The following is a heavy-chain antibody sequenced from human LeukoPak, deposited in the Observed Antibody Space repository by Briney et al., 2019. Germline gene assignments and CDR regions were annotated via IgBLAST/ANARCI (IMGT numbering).Heavy chain of an antibody. Sequence: VASVKVSCKASGYTFTGYYMHWVRQAPGQGLEWMGWINPNSGGTNYAQKFQGRVTMTRDTSISTAYMELSRLRSDDTAVYYCARSALRFLEWLRGKGDNWFDPWGQGTLVTVSS. J-gene: IGHJ5*02. CDR1: GYTFTGYY. CDR2: INPNSGGT. D-gene: IGHD3-3*01. CDR3: ARSALRFLEWLRGKGDNWFDP. V-gene: IGHV1-2*02.